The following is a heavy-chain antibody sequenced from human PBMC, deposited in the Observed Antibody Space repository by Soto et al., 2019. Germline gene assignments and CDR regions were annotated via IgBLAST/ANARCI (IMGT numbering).Heavy chain of an antibody. V-gene: IGHV4-39*01. CDR3: ARNIAVAGGAFDY. CDR1: GGSISSSSYY. CDR2: IYYSGST. D-gene: IGHD6-19*01. Sequence: SETLSLTCTVSGGSISSSSYYWGWIRHPPGKGLEWIGSIYYSGSTYYNPSLKSRVTISVDTSKNQFSLKLSSVTAADTAVYYGARNIAVAGGAFDYWGQGTLVTVSS. J-gene: IGHJ4*02.